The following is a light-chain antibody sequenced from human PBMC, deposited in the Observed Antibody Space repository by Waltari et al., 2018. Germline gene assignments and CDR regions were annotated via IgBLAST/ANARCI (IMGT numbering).Light chain of an antibody. CDR2: GAS. CDR1: QSISSH. CDR3: HQYNIWPPWT. Sequence: EIVMTQSPATLSVFPGERATLSCRASQSISSHLAWFQQKPGQAPRLLIYGASTRATGIPARFSGSGSGTEFTLTINSLQSEDVAVYYCHQYNIWPPWTFGQGTKVEIK. V-gene: IGKV3-15*01. J-gene: IGKJ1*01.